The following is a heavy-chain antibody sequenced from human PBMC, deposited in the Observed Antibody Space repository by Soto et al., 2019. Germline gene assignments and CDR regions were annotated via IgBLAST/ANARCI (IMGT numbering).Heavy chain of an antibody. J-gene: IGHJ4*02. CDR2: MKSKTDGGTT. CDR3: TTDPYYYDSSGYEPYFDY. V-gene: IGHV3-15*07. CDR1: GFTFSNAW. D-gene: IGHD3-22*01. Sequence: EVQLVESGGGLVKPGGSLTLSCAASGFTFSNAWMNWVRQAPGKGLEWVGRMKSKTDGGTTDYAAPVKGRFTISRDDSKNTLYLQMNSLKTEDTAVYYCTTDPYYYDSSGYEPYFDYWGQGTLVTVSS.